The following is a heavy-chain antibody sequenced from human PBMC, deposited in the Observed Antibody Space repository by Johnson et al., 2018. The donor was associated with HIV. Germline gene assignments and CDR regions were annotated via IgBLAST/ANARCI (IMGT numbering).Heavy chain of an antibody. CDR3: ARDRWGLQDAFDL. CDR2: IYSRDTT. D-gene: IGHD1-26*01. V-gene: IGHV3-66*01. CDR1: GFTVINNY. Sequence: VQLVESGGGLVQPGGSLRLSCAVSGFTVINNYMTWVRQAPGKGLEWVSIIYSRDTTYYADSVKGRFSISRDSSKNTLYLQMNSLRDEDTAVYYCARDRWGLQDAFDLWGQGTMVTVAS. J-gene: IGHJ3*01.